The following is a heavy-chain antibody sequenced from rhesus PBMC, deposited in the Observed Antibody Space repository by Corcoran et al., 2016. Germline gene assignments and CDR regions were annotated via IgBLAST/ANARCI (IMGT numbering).Heavy chain of an antibody. V-gene: IGHV4-169*01. D-gene: IGHD4-23*01. CDR3: ARGLDEYSNSYWYFDL. Sequence: QLQLQESGPGLVKPSETLSLTCAVSGGSISSSYWSWIRQAPGKGLGGIGYIYGSGSSTNYNPSLMSRVTLTVDTSKNQLSLKLSSVTAADTAVYYCARGLDEYSNSYWYFDLWGPGTPITISS. CDR1: GGSISSSY. J-gene: IGHJ2*01. CDR2: IYGSGSST.